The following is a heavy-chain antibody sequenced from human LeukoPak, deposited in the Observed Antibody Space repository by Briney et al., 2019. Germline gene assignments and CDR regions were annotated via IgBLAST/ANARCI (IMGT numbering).Heavy chain of an antibody. CDR1: GYSFTSYG. V-gene: IGHV1-18*01. Sequence: ASVKVSCKASGYSFTSYGITWVRQAPGQGLEWMGWISGYNGNTKYAQKFQGRVTMTTDTSTSTAYMELRSLRSDDTAAYYCARDYGDYPSYWGQGTLVTVSS. CDR3: ARDYGDYPSY. CDR2: ISGYNGNT. D-gene: IGHD4-17*01. J-gene: IGHJ4*02.